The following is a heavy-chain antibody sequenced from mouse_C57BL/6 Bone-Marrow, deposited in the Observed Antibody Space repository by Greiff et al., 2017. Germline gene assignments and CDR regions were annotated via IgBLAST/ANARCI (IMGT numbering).Heavy chain of an antibody. CDR3: AIGYVTGRYYFDY. CDR1: GFNIKDYY. V-gene: IGHV14-2*01. J-gene: IGHJ2*01. D-gene: IGHD2-2*01. Sequence: EVQRVESGAELVKPGASVKLSCTASGFNIKDYYMHWVKQRTEQGLEWIGRIDPEDGETKYAPKFQGKATITADTSSNTAYLQLSSLPSEDSAVYYCAIGYVTGRYYFDYWRQGTTRTVSS. CDR2: IDPEDGET.